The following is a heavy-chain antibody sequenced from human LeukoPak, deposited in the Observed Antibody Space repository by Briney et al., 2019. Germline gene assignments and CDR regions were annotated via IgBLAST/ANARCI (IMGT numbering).Heavy chain of an antibody. Sequence: GGSLRLSCAASGFTFDDYAMHWVRQAPGKCLEWVSIISGDGGSTYYADSVKGRFTISRDNSKNSLYLQMNSLRTEDTALYYCAKTYYDCWSGPSCFDYWGQGTLVTVSS. D-gene: IGHD3-3*01. CDR1: GFTFDDYA. J-gene: IGHJ4*02. CDR2: ISGDGGST. V-gene: IGHV3-43*02. CDR3: AKTYYDCWSGPSCFDY.